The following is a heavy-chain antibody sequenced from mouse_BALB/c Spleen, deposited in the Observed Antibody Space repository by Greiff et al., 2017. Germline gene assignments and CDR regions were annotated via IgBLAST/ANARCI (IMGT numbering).Heavy chain of an antibody. Sequence: VKLMESGPSLVQPSQSLSITCTVSGFSLTSYGVHWVRQSPGKGLEWLGVIWRGGSTDYNAAFMSRLSITKDNSKSQVFFKMNSLQADDTAIYYCAKNYYGSSSYYYAMDYWGQGTSVTVSS. V-gene: IGHV2-5-1*01. CDR1: GFSLTSYG. CDR3: AKNYYGSSSYYYAMDY. J-gene: IGHJ4*01. CDR2: IWRGGST. D-gene: IGHD1-1*01.